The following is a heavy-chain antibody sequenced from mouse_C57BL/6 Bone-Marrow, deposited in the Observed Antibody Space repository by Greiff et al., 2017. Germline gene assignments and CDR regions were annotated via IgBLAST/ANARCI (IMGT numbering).Heavy chain of an antibody. CDR2: IWGGGST. V-gene: IGHV2-9*01. D-gene: IGHD1-1*02. J-gene: IGHJ4*01. CDR1: GFSLTSSG. CDR3: AKRSLWYFSAMDY. Sequence: VQRVESGPGLVAPSQSLSITCTVSGFSLTSSGVDWVRQPPGKGLEWLGVIWGGGSTHYNSALMSSQSISKDNSKSQVFLKMNSLQTDDTAMYYCAKRSLWYFSAMDYWGQGTSVTVSS.